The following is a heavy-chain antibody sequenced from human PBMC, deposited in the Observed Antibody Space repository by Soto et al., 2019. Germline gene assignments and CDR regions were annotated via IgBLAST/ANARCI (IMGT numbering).Heavy chain of an antibody. D-gene: IGHD2-15*01. CDR3: VKDKVAATYYYYYMDV. CDR2: ISWNSGSI. CDR1: GFTFDDYA. V-gene: IGHV3-9*01. Sequence: GGSLRLSCAASGFTFDDYAMHWVRQAPGKGLEWVSGISWNSGSIGYADSVKGRFTISRDNAKNSLYLQMNSLRAEDTALYYCVKDKVAATYYYYYMDVWGKGTTVTVS. J-gene: IGHJ6*03.